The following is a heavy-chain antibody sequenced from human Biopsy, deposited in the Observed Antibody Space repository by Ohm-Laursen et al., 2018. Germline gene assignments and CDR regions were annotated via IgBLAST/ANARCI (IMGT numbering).Heavy chain of an antibody. D-gene: IGHD3-9*01. J-gene: IGHJ6*04. Sequence: SVTPSCQASSRTFTTSGSDCASQAPGHWLEWLGIIVPILGRPTYTQKFQGIVTLSAGTSTGTVFICLSTLRTEDSSLYYCAREQHPCIDVLTDSFSYGPMDVWGAGTTVTVSS. CDR2: IVPILGRP. V-gene: IGHV1-69*04. CDR1: SRTFTTSG. CDR3: AREQHPCIDVLTDSFSYGPMDV.